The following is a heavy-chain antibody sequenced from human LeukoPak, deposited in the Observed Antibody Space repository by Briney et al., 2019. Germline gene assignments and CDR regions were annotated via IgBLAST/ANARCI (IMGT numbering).Heavy chain of an antibody. J-gene: IGHJ4*02. CDR1: GFTFSSYG. CDR2: ISYDGSSK. CDR3: AKDPSMRWLQFSYFDY. Sequence: GGSLRLSCVASGFTFSSYGIHWVRQAPGKGLEWVAVISYDGSSKYYSDSVKGRFTISRDNSKNTLYLQMNSLRAEDTAVYYCAKDPSMRWLQFSYFDYWGQGTLVTVSS. D-gene: IGHD5-24*01. V-gene: IGHV3-30*18.